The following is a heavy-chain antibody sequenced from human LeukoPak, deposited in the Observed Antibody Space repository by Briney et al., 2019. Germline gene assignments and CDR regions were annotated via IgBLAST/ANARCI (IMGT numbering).Heavy chain of an antibody. Sequence: GGSLRLSCAASGFTFSNYDMSWVRQAPGKGLEWVSSISGSGDNTYYADSVKGRFTISRDNSKNTLSLQMNSLRAEDTAVYYCAKQILPAYWGQGTVVTVSS. CDR3: AKQILPAY. D-gene: IGHD2-15*01. J-gene: IGHJ3*01. CDR2: ISGSGDNT. CDR1: GFTFSNYD. V-gene: IGHV3-23*01.